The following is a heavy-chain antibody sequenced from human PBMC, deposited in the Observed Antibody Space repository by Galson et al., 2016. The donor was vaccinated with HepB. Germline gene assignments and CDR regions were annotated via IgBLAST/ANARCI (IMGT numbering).Heavy chain of an antibody. CDR3: ARAGGWFDL. J-gene: IGHJ5*02. CDR1: GVSISSGGYY. V-gene: IGHV4-31*03. D-gene: IGHD4-23*01. Sequence: TLSLTCTVSGVSISSGGYYWSWIRQHPGKGLEWIGYIFYSGTTDYNPSLKSRVTISVDTSKNQFSLKLTSVTAADTAVYSCARAGGWFDLWGQGTLVTVSS. CDR2: IFYSGTT.